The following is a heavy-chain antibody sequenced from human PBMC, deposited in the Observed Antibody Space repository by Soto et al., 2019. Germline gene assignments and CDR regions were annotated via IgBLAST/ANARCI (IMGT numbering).Heavy chain of an antibody. CDR1: GFTFSSYA. V-gene: IGHV3-64*02. J-gene: IGHJ4*02. D-gene: IGHD3-10*01. CDR2: ISSNGGST. Sequence: WGSLRLSCAASGFTFSSYAMHWFRQAPGKGLEYVSAISSNGGSTYYADSVKGRFTISRDNSKNTLYLQMGSLRAEDMAVYYCARGFGRKLHQRIFDDWGQGNLVTVTS. CDR3: ARGFGRKLHQRIFDD.